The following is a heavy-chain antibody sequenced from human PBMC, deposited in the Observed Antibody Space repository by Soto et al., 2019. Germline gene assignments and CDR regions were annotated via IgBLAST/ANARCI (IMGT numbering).Heavy chain of an antibody. V-gene: IGHV3-23*01. D-gene: IGHD5-18*01. CDR3: AKDFENSYGYENWFDP. CDR1: GFTFSSYA. Sequence: LRLSCAASGFTFSSYAMSWVRQAPGKGLEWVSAISGSGGSTYYADSVKGRFTISRDNSKNTLYLQMNSLRAEDTAVYYCAKDFENSYGYENWFDPWGQGTLVTVSS. CDR2: ISGSGGST. J-gene: IGHJ5*02.